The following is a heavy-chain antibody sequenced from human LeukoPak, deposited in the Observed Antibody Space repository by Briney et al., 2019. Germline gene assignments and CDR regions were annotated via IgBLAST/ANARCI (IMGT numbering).Heavy chain of an antibody. Sequence: PGRSLRLSCAASGFTFSSYGMHWVRQAPGKGLEWVAVISYDGSNKYYADSVKGRFTISRDNSKNTLYLQMNSLRAEDTAVYYCAKVGSMDVWGKGTTVTVSS. D-gene: IGHD2-15*01. J-gene: IGHJ6*04. CDR2: ISYDGSNK. V-gene: IGHV3-30*18. CDR1: GFTFSSYG. CDR3: AKVGSMDV.